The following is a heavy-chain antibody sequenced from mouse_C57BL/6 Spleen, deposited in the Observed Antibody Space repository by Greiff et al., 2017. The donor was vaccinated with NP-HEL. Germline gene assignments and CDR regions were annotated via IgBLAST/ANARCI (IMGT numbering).Heavy chain of an antibody. CDR2: IDPETGGT. J-gene: IGHJ3*01. Sequence: VQLQQSGAELVRPGASVTLSCKASGYTFTDYEMRWVKQTPVHGLEWIGAIDPETGGTAYNQKFKGKAILNADKSSSSAYMELRSLTSEDSAVYYCTRSYDGYYAPYWGQGTLVTVSA. CDR1: GYTFTDYE. V-gene: IGHV1-15*01. CDR3: TRSYDGYYAPY. D-gene: IGHD2-3*01.